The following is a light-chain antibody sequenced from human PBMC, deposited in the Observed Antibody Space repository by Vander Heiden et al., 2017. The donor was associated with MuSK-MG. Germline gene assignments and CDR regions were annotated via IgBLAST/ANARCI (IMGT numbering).Light chain of an antibody. V-gene: IGLV1-47*01. CDR2: TNN. CDR3: AAWDDSLSAHV. J-gene: IGLJ1*01. CDR1: SSHIGSNS. Sequence: QTLLTPPPPASGTPVQRVPLSCSGSSSHIGSNSVYWYQQRPGTAPKLLFYTNNQRPSGVPGRFSGSKSGTSASLAISGLRSEDEADYYCAAWDDSLSAHVFGPGTRVTVL.